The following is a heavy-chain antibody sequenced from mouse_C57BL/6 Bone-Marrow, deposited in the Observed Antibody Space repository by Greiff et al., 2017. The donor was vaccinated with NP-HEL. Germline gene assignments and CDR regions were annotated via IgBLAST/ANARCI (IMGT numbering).Heavy chain of an antibody. J-gene: IGHJ2*01. CDR3: ARYYYGSSPYFDY. CDR1: GYTFTNYW. CDR2: IYPGGGYT. V-gene: IGHV1-63*01. D-gene: IGHD1-1*01. Sequence: VQLQQSGAELVRPGTSVKMSCKASGYTFTNYWIGWAKQRPGHGLEWIGDIYPGGGYTNYIEKFKGKATLTADKSSSTAYMQFSSLTSEDSAIYYCARYYYGSSPYFDYGGQGTTLTVSS.